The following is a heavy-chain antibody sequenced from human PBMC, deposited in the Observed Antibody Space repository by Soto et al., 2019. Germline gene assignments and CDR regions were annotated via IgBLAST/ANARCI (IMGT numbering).Heavy chain of an antibody. V-gene: IGHV4-61*01. CDR1: GGSVSSSPYY. CDR2: IYDSGIT. CDR3: ARDHLTGYYYYGSDV. Sequence: SETLSLTCIVSGGSVSSSPYYWSWIRQRPGKGLEWIGYIYDSGITNYNPSLKSRVTISVDTSKNQFSLNLSSVTAADTAVYYCARDHLTGYYYYGSDVWGQGTTVTVSS. D-gene: IGHD3-9*01. J-gene: IGHJ6*02.